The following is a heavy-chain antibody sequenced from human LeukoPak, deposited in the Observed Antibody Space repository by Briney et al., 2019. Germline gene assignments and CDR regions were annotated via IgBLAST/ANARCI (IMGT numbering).Heavy chain of an antibody. V-gene: IGHV4-34*01. CDR1: GGSFSGYY. CDR2: INHSGST. J-gene: IGHJ4*02. D-gene: IGHD6-25*01. CDR3: AGGSSAKRPDFDY. Sequence: PSETLSLTCAVYGGSFSGYYWSWIRQPPGKGLEWIGEINHSGSTNYNPSLKSRVTISVDTSKNQFSLKLSSVTAAVTAVYYCAGGSSAKRPDFDYWGQGTLVTVSS.